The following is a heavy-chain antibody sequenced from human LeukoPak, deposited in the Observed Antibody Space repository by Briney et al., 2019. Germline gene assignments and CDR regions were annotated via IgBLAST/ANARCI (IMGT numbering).Heavy chain of an antibody. CDR1: GYSVTSYW. Sequence: GESLKISCKGSGYSVTSYWIGWVRQMPGKGLEWMGIIYPGDSDTRYSPSFQGQVTISADKSISTAYLQWSSLKASDTAMYYCARRFPYYDSSHAFDTWGQGTMVTVSS. J-gene: IGHJ3*02. V-gene: IGHV5-51*01. CDR3: ARRFPYYDSSHAFDT. D-gene: IGHD3-22*01. CDR2: IYPGDSDT.